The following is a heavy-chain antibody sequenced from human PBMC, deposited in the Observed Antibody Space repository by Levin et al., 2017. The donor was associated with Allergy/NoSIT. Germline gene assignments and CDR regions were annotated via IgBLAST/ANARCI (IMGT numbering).Heavy chain of an antibody. J-gene: IGHJ1*01. CDR1: GFTFSSYA. CDR3: AKDLAQRGPYDSSGYYSRHTFVPVHFQH. D-gene: IGHD3-22*01. V-gene: IGHV3-23*01. CDR2: ISGSGGST. Sequence: GGSLRLSCAASGFTFSSYAMSWVRQAPGKGLEWVSAISGSGGSTYYADSVKGRFTISRDNSKNTLYLQMNSLRAEDTAVYYCAKDLAQRGPYDSSGYYSRHTFVPVHFQHWGQGTLVTVSS.